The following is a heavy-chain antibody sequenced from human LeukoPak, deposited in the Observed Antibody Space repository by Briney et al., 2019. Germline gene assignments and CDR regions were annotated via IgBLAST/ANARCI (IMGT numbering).Heavy chain of an antibody. CDR2: IYDSGST. CDR3: ARGRGWYAH. V-gene: IGHV4-39*01. CDR1: GGSIRSSYYY. Sequence: SETLSLTCTVSGGSIRSSYYYWGWIRQPPGKGLEWIGSIYDSGSTYYNPSLKSRVTISVDTSKNQFSLKLNSVTAADTAVYYCARGRGWYAHWGQGTLVTVSS. J-gene: IGHJ5*02.